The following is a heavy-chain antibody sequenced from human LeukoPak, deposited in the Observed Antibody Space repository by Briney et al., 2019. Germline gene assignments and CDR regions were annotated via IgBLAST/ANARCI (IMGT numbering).Heavy chain of an antibody. Sequence: SETLSLTCTVSGGSISSHYWSWIRQPPGKGLEWIGYIYYSGSTNYNPSLKSRVTISVDTSKNQFSLKPSSVTAADTAVYYCARGYCSGGSCYHYYYYMDVWGKGTTVTVSS. D-gene: IGHD2-15*01. CDR3: ARGYCSGGSCYHYYYYMDV. CDR1: GGSISSHY. CDR2: IYYSGST. V-gene: IGHV4-59*11. J-gene: IGHJ6*03.